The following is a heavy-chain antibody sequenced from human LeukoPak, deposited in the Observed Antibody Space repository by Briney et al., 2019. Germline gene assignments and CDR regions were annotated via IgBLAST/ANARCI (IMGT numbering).Heavy chain of an antibody. CDR2: MYSGGTT. D-gene: IGHD3-22*01. J-gene: IGHJ3*02. V-gene: IGHV3-53*01. CDR1: GFTVSNNY. CDR3: ASPSSGQTFDI. Sequence: GGSLRLSCAASGFTVSNNYMNWVRQAPGKGLEWVSVMYSGGTTYYADSVKGRFSIFRDKSKNTVFLQMSSLKAEDTAVYYCASPSSGQTFDIWGQGTTVTVSS.